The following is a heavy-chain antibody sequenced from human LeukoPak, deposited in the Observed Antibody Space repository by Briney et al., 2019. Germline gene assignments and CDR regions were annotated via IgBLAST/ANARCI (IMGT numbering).Heavy chain of an antibody. CDR2: ISDDETYK. V-gene: IGHV3-30-3*01. Sequence: GGSLRLSCAASGFTFNSYSMHCVRQAPGKGLEWVTAISDDETYKFYADSVKGRFTISRDNAKNSLYLHMNSLRAEDTAVYYCARGYSNYGYTFDIWGQGTMVTVSS. D-gene: IGHD4-11*01. CDR1: GFTFNSYS. CDR3: ARGYSNYGYTFDI. J-gene: IGHJ3*02.